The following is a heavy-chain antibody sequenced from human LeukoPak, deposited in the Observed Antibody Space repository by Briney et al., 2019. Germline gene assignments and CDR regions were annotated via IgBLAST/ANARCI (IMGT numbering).Heavy chain of an antibody. CDR1: GYTFTGYY. J-gene: IGHJ4*02. CDR2: IDPNSGGT. D-gene: IGHD6-13*01. CDR3: ASTPSRYSSSWYSAY. V-gene: IGHV1-2*06. Sequence: ASVKVSCKVSGYTFTGYYMHWVRQAPGQGLEWMGRIDPNSGGTNYAQKFQGRVTMTRDTSISTAYMELSRLRSDDTAVYYCASTPSRYSSSWYSAYWGQGTLVTVSS.